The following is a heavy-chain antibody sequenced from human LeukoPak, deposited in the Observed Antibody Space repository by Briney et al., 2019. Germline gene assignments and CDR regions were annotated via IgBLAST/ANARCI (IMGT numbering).Heavy chain of an antibody. J-gene: IGHJ4*02. CDR2: INHSGST. CDR1: GGSFSGYY. Sequence: PSETLSLTCAVYGGSFSGYYWSWIRQPPGKGLEWIGEINHSGSTNYNPSLKSRVTISVDTSKNQFSLKLSSVTAADTAVYYCARGNIAWLRFAYWGQGTLVTVSS. V-gene: IGHV4-34*01. D-gene: IGHD5-12*01. CDR3: ARGNIAWLRFAY.